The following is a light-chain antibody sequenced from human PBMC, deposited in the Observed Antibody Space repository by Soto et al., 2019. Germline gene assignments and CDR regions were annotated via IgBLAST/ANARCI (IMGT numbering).Light chain of an antibody. CDR1: QSVGSY. J-gene: IGKJ1*01. V-gene: IGKV3-11*01. Sequence: EIVLTQSPATLSLSPGERATLSCRASQSVGSYLAWYQQKPGQALRLLIYDASNRATGIPARFSGSGSGTDFTLTISSLEPEDFAVYYCHQRSNWPPWTFGQGTKVEIK. CDR3: HQRSNWPPWT. CDR2: DAS.